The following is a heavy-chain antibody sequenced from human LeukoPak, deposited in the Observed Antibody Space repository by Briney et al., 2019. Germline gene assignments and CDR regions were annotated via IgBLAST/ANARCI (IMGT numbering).Heavy chain of an antibody. CDR1: GFTFSSYA. J-gene: IGHJ6*02. CDR3: AKRISRGLYHYYGMDV. D-gene: IGHD2-15*01. CDR2: ISGSGGST. V-gene: IGHV3-23*01. Sequence: GGSLRLSCAASGFTFSSYAMSWVRQAPGKGLEWVSAISGSGGSTYYADSVKGLFTIYRDNSKNTLYLQMNSLRAEDTAVYYCAKRISRGLYHYYGMDVWGQGTTVTVSS.